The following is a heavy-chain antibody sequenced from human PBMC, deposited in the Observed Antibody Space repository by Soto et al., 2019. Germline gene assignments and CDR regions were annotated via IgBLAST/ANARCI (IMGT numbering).Heavy chain of an antibody. CDR1: GYTFSNHG. J-gene: IGHJ6*03. CDR3: ARVQQIVGYIYYDMDA. D-gene: IGHD6-6*01. CDR2: IGAYNGNT. V-gene: IGHV1-18*01. Sequence: QVPLLQSGAEVKKPGASVKVSCKASGYTFSNHGITWVRQAPGQGLEWMGWIGAYNGNTHYTQSLQGRVTMTTDSSTSSASVELRGLRSSDTAVYYCARVQQIVGYIYYDMDAWGTGTTVTVSS.